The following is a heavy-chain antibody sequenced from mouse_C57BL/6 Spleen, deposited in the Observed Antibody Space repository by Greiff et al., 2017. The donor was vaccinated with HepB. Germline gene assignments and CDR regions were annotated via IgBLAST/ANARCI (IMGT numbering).Heavy chain of an antibody. CDR1: GFTFSSYA. CDR3: ARDWDYDGDWYFDV. Sequence: EVQVVESGGGLVKPGGSLKLSCAASGFTFSSYAMSWVRQTPEKRLEWVATISDGGSYTYYPDNVKGRFTISRDNAKNNLYLQMSHLKSEDTAMYYCARDWDYDGDWYFDVWGTGTTVTVSS. CDR2: ISDGGSYT. V-gene: IGHV5-4*01. D-gene: IGHD2-4*01. J-gene: IGHJ1*03.